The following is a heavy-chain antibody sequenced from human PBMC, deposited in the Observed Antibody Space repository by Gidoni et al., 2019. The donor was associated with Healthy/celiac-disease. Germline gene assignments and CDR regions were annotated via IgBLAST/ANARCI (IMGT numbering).Heavy chain of an antibody. J-gene: IGHJ4*02. Sequence: EVQLVESGGGLVLPGGSLRLSCSASGFTVSSNYMSWVRQAPGTGLEWVSVIYSGGSTYYSDSVKGRFTISRDNSKNTLYLQMNSLRAEDTAVYYCARARLWFGEWTDYWGQGTLVTVSS. CDR3: ARARLWFGEWTDY. CDR2: IYSGGST. D-gene: IGHD3-10*01. CDR1: GFTVSSNY. V-gene: IGHV3-66*01.